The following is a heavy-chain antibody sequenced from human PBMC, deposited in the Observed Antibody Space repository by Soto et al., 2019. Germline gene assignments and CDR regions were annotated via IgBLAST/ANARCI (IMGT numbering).Heavy chain of an antibody. CDR1: AFTYINAW. D-gene: IGHD2-15*01. V-gene: IGHV3-15*01. CDR3: TTDPQKRYCSGGSCIMDV. Sequence: PGRSLRLSCAPSAFTYINAWVSCFREAPRTGLEWVGRIKSKTDGGTTDYAAPVKGRFTISRDDAKNTLYLQMNSLKSGDTAVYYCTTDPQKRYCSGGSCIMDVWGQGTTVTVSS. CDR2: IKSKTDGGTT. J-gene: IGHJ6*02.